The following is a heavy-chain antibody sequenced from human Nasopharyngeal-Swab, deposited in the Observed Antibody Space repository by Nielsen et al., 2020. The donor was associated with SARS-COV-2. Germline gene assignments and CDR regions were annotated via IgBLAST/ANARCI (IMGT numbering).Heavy chain of an antibody. J-gene: IGHJ4*02. CDR3: ARLEWEPQY. V-gene: IGHV1-2*04. D-gene: IGHD1-26*01. Sequence: WVRQAPGQGLEWMGRINPNSGGTNYAQKFQGWVTMTRDTSISTAYMELSRLRSDDTAVYYCARLEWEPQYWGQGTLVTVSS. CDR2: INPNSGGT.